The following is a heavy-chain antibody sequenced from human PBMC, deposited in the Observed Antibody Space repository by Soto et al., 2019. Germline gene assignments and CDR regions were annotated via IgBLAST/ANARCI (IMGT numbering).Heavy chain of an antibody. CDR2: IIPTFGTG. D-gene: IGHD3-10*01. CDR3: ASFDGTLVRGGRSSPYEMDV. V-gene: IGHV1-69*01. CDR1: GGTFNNYA. J-gene: IGHJ6*02. Sequence: QVLLVQSGPEVKKPGSSVKVSCKASGGTFNNYAINWVRQAPGKGLEWMGGIIPTFGTGNHAQKFQGRVTITADESTTTAYMELNSLLSENTAIYYCASFDGTLVRGGRSSPYEMDVWGQGTTVIASS.